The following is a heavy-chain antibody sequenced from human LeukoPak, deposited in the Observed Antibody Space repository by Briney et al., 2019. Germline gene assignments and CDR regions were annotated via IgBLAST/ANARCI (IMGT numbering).Heavy chain of an antibody. V-gene: IGHV3-48*01. Sequence: GGSLRLSCAASGFTFSSWNMNWVRQAPGKGLEWVSYINTRSDTTYYADSVKGRFTISRDNAKNSLYLQMSSLRVEDTAVYYCVRVTPNYYDSSGYYLFDPWGQGTLVTVSS. CDR2: INTRSDTT. J-gene: IGHJ5*02. D-gene: IGHD3-22*01. CDR3: VRVTPNYYDSSGYYLFDP. CDR1: GFTFSSWN.